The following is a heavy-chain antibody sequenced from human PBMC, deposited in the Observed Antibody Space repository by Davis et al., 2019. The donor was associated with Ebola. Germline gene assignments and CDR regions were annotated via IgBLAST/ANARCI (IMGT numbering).Heavy chain of an antibody. V-gene: IGHV1-8*01. CDR2: MNPNSGNT. J-gene: IGHJ4*02. Sequence: SVKVSCKASGYTFTSYDINWVRQATGQGLEFMGWMNPNSGNTGYAQNFQGRVTMTRDTSITTAYMELSSLRSEDTAVYYCARRRSSRMATVTYFDYWGQGTLVTVSS. D-gene: IGHD4-17*01. CDR3: ARRRSSRMATVTYFDY. CDR1: GYTFTSYD.